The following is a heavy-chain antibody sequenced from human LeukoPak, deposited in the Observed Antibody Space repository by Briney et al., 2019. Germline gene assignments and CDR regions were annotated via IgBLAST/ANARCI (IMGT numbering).Heavy chain of an antibody. CDR3: ARDVLRGGSGYWFDP. D-gene: IGHD2-15*01. J-gene: IGHJ5*02. V-gene: IGHV3-30-3*01. CDR2: ISYDGNKK. Sequence: GGSLRLSCAASGFTFSTYAMHWVRQAPGKGLEWVALISYDGNKKYYADSVKGRFTISRDNSKNTLYLQMSSLRTEDTTMYYCARDVLRGGSGYWFDPWGQGTLVTVSS. CDR1: GFTFSTYA.